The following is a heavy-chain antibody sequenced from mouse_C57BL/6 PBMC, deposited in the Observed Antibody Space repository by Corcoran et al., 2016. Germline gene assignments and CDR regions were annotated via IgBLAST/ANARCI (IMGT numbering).Heavy chain of an antibody. CDR3: ASEGDGSSNAMDY. V-gene: IGHV3-6*01. CDR2: ISYDGSN. Sequence: DVQLQESGPGLVKPSQSLSLTCSVTGYSITSGYYWNWIRQFPGNKLEWMGYISYDGSNNYNPSLKNRISITRDTSKNQFFLKLNSVTTEDTATYYCASEGDGSSNAMDYWGQGTSVTVSS. J-gene: IGHJ4*01. CDR1: GYSITSGYY. D-gene: IGHD1-1*01.